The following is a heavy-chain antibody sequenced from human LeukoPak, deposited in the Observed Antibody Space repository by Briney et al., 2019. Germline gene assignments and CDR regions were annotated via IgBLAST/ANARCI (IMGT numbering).Heavy chain of an antibody. J-gene: IGHJ4*02. V-gene: IGHV3-23*01. CDR2: ISGSGGST. CDR3: AKRPGIAVAGVSGGFFDF. Sequence: PGGSLRLSCAASGFTFSSYAVSWVRQAPGKGLEWVSAISGSGGSTYYADSVRGRFTISRDNSKNTLYLQMNSLRAEDTAVYYCAKRPGIAVAGVSGGFFDFWGQGTLVTVSS. D-gene: IGHD6-19*01. CDR1: GFTFSSYA.